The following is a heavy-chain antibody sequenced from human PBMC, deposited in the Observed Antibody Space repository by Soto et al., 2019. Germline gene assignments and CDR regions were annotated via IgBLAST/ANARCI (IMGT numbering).Heavy chain of an antibody. V-gene: IGHV3-21*01. J-gene: IGHJ6*02. CDR3: ARGPRAPPPHDYGMDV. Sequence: PGGSLRLSCAASGFTFSSYSMNWVRQAPGKGLEWVSSISSSSSYIYYADSVKGRFTISRDNAKNSLYLQMNSLRAEDTAVYYCARGPRAPPPHDYGMDVWGQGTTVTVSS. CDR2: ISSSSSYI. CDR1: GFTFSSYS.